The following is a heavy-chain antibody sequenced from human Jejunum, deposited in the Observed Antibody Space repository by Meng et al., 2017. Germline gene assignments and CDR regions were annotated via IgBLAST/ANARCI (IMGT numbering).Heavy chain of an antibody. V-gene: IGHV4-61*01. CDR1: GASVNSGSYY. Sequence: VPVQESGPGPVRPSETLSLTCTVSGASVNSGSYYWSWIRQPPGKGLEWIGFMYYNEKTNYNPSLKSRVTISVDTSKNQFSLKLTSVTAADTAVYYCARGRDYYGSGNYYNTNWFGPWGQGTLVTVSS. CDR3: ARGRDYYGSGNYYNTNWFGP. CDR2: MYYNEKT. J-gene: IGHJ5*02. D-gene: IGHD3-10*01.